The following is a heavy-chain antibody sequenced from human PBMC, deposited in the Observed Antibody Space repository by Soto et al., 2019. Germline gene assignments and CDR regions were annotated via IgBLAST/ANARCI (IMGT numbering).Heavy chain of an antibody. CDR2: ISYDGSNK. CDR1: GFTFSSYA. D-gene: IGHD6-19*01. V-gene: IGHV3-30-3*01. Sequence: QVQLVESGGGVVQPGRSLRLSCAASGFTFSSYAMHWVRQAPGKGLEWVAVISYDGSNKYYADSVKGRFTISRDNSKNTLYLQMNSLRAEDTAVYYCVGYSSGPNWFDPWGQGTLVTVSS. J-gene: IGHJ5*02. CDR3: VGYSSGPNWFDP.